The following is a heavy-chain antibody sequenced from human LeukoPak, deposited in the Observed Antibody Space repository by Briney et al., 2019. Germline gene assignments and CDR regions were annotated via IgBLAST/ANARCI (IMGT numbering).Heavy chain of an antibody. CDR1: GGSISSSSYY. J-gene: IGHJ4*02. V-gene: IGHV4-39*01. D-gene: IGHD2-2*01. CDR3: ADCRSTSCYARFDH. Sequence: SETLSLTCTVSGGSISSSSYYWGWIRQPPGKGLEWIGSFDYSGSTYHDPSPKSRVTISVDTSKNQFSLKLSSVTAADTAVYYCADCRSTSCYARFDHWGQGTLVTVSS. CDR2: FDYSGST.